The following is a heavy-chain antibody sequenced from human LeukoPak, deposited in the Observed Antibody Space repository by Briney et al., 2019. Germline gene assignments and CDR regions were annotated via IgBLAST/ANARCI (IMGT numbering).Heavy chain of an antibody. CDR2: MNPNSGNT. Sequence: SVKVSCKASGGTFSSYAINWVRQATGQGLEWMGWMNPNSGNTGYGQKFQGRVTITRNTSISTAYMELSSLRSEDTAVYYCARGGWFGEFPYYMDVWGKGTTVTVSS. V-gene: IGHV1-8*03. J-gene: IGHJ6*03. CDR3: ARGGWFGEFPYYMDV. CDR1: GGTFSSYA. D-gene: IGHD3-10*01.